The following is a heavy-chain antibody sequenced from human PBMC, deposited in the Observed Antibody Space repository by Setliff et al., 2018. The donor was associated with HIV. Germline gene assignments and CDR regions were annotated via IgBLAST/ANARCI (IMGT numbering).Heavy chain of an antibody. Sequence: GESLKISCAASGFTFSTYWMAWVRQAPGKGLEWVANMNQDGTEINYVDSVKGRFSISRDDARKSLYLQMNSLRVDDTGLYYCVRDRGYSTYEYWGQGTLVTVSS. CDR1: GFTFSTYW. J-gene: IGHJ4*02. D-gene: IGHD2-8*01. CDR3: VRDRGYSTYEY. V-gene: IGHV3-7*01. CDR2: MNQDGTEI.